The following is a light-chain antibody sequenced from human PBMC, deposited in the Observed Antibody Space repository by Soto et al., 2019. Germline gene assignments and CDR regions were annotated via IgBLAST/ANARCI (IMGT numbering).Light chain of an antibody. CDR1: SSDVGGYIY. CDR2: DVS. CDR3: SSFTSSNTLV. Sequence: QSALTQPASVSGSPGQSITISCTGTSSDVGGYIYVSWHQQHPGTAPKLMIYDVSNRPSGVSNRFSGSKSGNTASLTISWLQAEDEADYYCSSFTSSNTLVFGGGTKLTVL. V-gene: IGLV2-14*01. J-gene: IGLJ2*01.